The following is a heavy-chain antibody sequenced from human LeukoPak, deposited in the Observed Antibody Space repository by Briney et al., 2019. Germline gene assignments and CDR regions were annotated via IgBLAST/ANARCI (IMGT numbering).Heavy chain of an antibody. Sequence: PSETLSLTCAVSGGSISSSNWWSWVRQPPGKRLEWIGEIYHSGSTNYNPSLKSRVTISVDNSKNQFSLKLSTVTAADTAVYYCARASNDYGDYRHFDYWGQGTLVTVSS. J-gene: IGHJ4*02. CDR2: IYHSGST. CDR3: ARASNDYGDYRHFDY. V-gene: IGHV4-4*02. CDR1: GGSISSSNW. D-gene: IGHD4-17*01.